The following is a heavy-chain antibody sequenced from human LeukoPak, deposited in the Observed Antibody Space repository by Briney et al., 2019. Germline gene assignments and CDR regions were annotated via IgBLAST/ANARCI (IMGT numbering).Heavy chain of an antibody. CDR1: GYSMSSGYY. CDR2: IYHSGST. Sequence: SETLSLTCAVSGYSMSSGYYWGWIRQPPGKGLEWIGSIYHSGSTYYNPSLKSRVTISVDTSKNQFSLKLSSVTAADTAVYYCARALDDFDYWGQGTLVTVSS. J-gene: IGHJ4*02. D-gene: IGHD1-1*01. V-gene: IGHV4-38-2*01. CDR3: ARALDDFDY.